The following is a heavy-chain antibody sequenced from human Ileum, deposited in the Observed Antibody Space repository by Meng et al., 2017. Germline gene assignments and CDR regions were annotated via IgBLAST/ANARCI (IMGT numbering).Heavy chain of an antibody. CDR3: AKNGAYCLES. CDR2: FHPDSGA. Sequence: QVQLQEPGPGLVKLSGTLSLTCAVSGGSISSGTWWSWVRQPPGKGLQWIGEFHPDSGATYNPSLKARVTISVDTSMQQFSLQLTSVTAADTAVYYCAKNGAYCLESWGQGTLVTVSS. D-gene: IGHD2-21*01. V-gene: IGHV4-4*02. J-gene: IGHJ4*02. CDR1: GGSISSGTW.